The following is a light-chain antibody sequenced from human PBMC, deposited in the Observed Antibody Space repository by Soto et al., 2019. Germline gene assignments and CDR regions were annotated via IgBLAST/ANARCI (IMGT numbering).Light chain of an antibody. CDR2: DVT. CDR3: SLYTSSSTWV. CDR1: XXDVGDYEH. J-gene: IGLJ3*02. V-gene: IGLV2-18*01. Sequence: QSALTQPPSVSGSXXXXXXXXXTVTXXDVGDYEHVSWYQQAPGTAPKLIIFDVTNRPSGVPDRFSGSKSGNTPSLTIFGLQAEDEADYYCSLYTSSSTWVFGGGTKLTVL.